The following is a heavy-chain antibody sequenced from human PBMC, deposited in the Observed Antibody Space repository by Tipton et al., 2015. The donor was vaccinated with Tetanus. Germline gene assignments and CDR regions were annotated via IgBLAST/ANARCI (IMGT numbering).Heavy chain of an antibody. V-gene: IGHV5-51*01. CDR3: VRHHLRTYASSFGS. CDR2: IYPGDSET. CDR1: GYTFNTYW. Sequence: QLVQSGAEVKRPGESLRISCKASGYTFNTYWIAWGRQKPGKGLDWMGIIYPGDSETRYSPSFQGQVTMSVDKSINTAYLQWSSLKASDSGMYYCVRHHLRTYASSFGSWGQGTMVTVSS. D-gene: IGHD2-2*01. J-gene: IGHJ5*01.